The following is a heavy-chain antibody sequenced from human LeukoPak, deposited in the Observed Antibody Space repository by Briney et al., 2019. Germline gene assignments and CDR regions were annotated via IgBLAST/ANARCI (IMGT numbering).Heavy chain of an antibody. D-gene: IGHD3-10*01. CDR2: IYHSGST. V-gene: IGHV4-38-2*02. CDR1: GYSISSGYY. Sequence: PSETLSLTCTVSGYSISSGYYWGWIRQPPGKGLEWIGSIYHSGSTYYNPSLKSRVTISVDTSKNQFSLKLSSVTAADTSVYYCARLRYYGSGSYPMTGNWFAPWGQGTLVTVSS. CDR3: ARLRYYGSGSYPMTGNWFAP. J-gene: IGHJ5*02.